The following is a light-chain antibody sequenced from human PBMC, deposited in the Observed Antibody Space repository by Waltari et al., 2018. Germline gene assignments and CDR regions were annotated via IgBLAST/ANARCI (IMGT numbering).Light chain of an antibody. CDR2: AAS. CDR1: QSISSH. CDR3: QQSYSTLSIT. Sequence: DIQMTQSPSSLSASVGDRVTITCRASQSISSHLNWYQQKPGKAPKLLIYAASSLQSGVPSRFSSSGSGTDFTLTISSLQPEDFATYYCQQSYSTLSITFGQGTRLEIK. J-gene: IGKJ5*01. V-gene: IGKV1-39*01.